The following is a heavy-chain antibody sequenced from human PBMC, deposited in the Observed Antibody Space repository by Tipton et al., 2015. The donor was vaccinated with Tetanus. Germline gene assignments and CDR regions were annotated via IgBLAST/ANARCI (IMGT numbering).Heavy chain of an antibody. D-gene: IGHD6-19*01. J-gene: IGHJ4*02. V-gene: IGHV3-23*01. CDR1: GFTFSSYA. CDR2: ISGSGGST. Sequence: SLRLSCAASGFTFSSYAMSWVRQAPGKGLEWVSAISGSGGSTYYADSVKGRFTISRDNSKNTLYLQMNSLRAEDTAVYYCAKGYSSGHTGTDYWGQGTLVTVSS. CDR3: AKGYSSGHTGTDY.